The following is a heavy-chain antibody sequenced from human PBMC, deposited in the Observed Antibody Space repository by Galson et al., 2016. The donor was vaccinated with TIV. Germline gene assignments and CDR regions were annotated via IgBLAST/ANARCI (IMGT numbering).Heavy chain of an antibody. V-gene: IGHV5-51*03. CDR1: GYRFTSYW. D-gene: IGHD1-14*01. Sequence: QSGAEVKKPGGSLKISCKGSGYRFTSYWIAWVRQMPGKGLEWMGNIYPGDSDTPYSPSFQGQVTMSVDKSLNTAYLQWSSLKASDTALYYCARRKTEVGVDVWGQGTTVTVSS. CDR2: IYPGDSDT. J-gene: IGHJ6*02. CDR3: ARRKTEVGVDV.